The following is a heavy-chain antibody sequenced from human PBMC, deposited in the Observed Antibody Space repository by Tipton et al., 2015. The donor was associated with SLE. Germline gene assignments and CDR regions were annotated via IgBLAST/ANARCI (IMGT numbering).Heavy chain of an antibody. Sequence: TLSLTCTVSGDSISSYYWSWIRQPPGKGLEWIGYIYYSGSTNYTPSLKSRVTISVDTSKNQFSLKLSSVTAADTAVYYCARDLGVATAFDIWGQGTMVTVSS. J-gene: IGHJ3*02. CDR3: ARDLGVATAFDI. V-gene: IGHV4-59*01. D-gene: IGHD5-12*01. CDR2: IYYSGST. CDR1: GDSISSYY.